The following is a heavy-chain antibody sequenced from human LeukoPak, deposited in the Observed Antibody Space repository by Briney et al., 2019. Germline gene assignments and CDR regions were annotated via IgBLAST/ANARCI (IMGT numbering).Heavy chain of an antibody. J-gene: IGHJ4*02. V-gene: IGHV1-69*05. D-gene: IGHD3-22*01. Sequence: EASVKVSCKASGGTFSSYAISWVRQAPGQGLEWMGGIIPIFGTANYAQKFQGRVTITTDESTSTAYMELSSLRSEDTAVYYCARLLDDYYDSSGYPECYWGQGTLVTVSS. CDR1: GGTFSSYA. CDR2: IIPIFGTA. CDR3: ARLLDDYYDSSGYPECY.